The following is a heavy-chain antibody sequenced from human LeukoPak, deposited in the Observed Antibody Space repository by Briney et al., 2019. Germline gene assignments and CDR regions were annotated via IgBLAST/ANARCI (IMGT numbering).Heavy chain of an antibody. CDR3: ARNNYYGSGSYKDYGMDV. CDR1: GGTFSSYA. CDR2: IIPILGIA. J-gene: IGHJ6*02. D-gene: IGHD3-10*01. V-gene: IGHV1-69*04. Sequence: GASVKVSCKASGGTFSSYAISWVRQAPGQGLEWMGRIIPILGIANYAQKFQGRVTITADKSTSTAYMELSSLRSEDTAVYYCARNNYYGSGSYKDYGMDVWGQGTTVTVSS.